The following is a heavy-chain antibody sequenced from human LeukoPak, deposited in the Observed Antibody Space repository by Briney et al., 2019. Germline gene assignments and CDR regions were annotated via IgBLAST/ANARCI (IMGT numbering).Heavy chain of an antibody. Sequence: SQTLSLTCTVSAGSISSYYFSWIRQPPGKVLEWNGYIYYRGSTNYNTSLRRRVPMSVDTSKRQLSLNVYSVTAADTAVYYCARGSSIEAGSWPNWGQGTLVTVSS. CDR1: AGSISSYY. D-gene: IGHD6-13*01. CDR3: ARGSSIEAGSWPN. J-gene: IGHJ4*02. CDR2: IYYRGST. V-gene: IGHV4-59*01.